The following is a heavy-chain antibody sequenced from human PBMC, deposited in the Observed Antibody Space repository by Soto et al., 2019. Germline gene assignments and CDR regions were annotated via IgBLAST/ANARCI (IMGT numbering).Heavy chain of an antibody. D-gene: IGHD5-12*01. CDR1: GFTFINYG. CDR2: TSYDGSNK. Sequence: GGSLRLSCAASGFTFINYGMHWVRQAPGKGLEWMAVTSYDGSNKYYADSVKGRFTISRDNSKNTLYLQMNSLRAEDTAVYYCAKDRSSMATAGGDFWGQGTLVTVSS. CDR3: AKDRSSMATAGGDF. J-gene: IGHJ4*02. V-gene: IGHV3-30*18.